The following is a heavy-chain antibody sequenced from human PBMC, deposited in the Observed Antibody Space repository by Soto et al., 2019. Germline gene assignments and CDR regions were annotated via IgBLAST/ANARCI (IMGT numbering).Heavy chain of an antibody. D-gene: IGHD5-12*01. V-gene: IGHV1-18*04. CDR1: GYTFTSYG. CDR2: ISAYNGNT. Sequence: EASVKVSCKASGYTFTSYGISWVRQAPGQGLEWMGWISAYNGNTNYAQKLQGRVTMTTDTSTSTAYMELRSLRSDDTAVYYCARDSGYVGYYYYGMDVWGQGTTVTVSS. CDR3: ARDSGYVGYYYYGMDV. J-gene: IGHJ6*02.